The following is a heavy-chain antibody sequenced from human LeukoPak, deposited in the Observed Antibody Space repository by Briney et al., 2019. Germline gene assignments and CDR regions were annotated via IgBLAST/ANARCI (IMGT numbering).Heavy chain of an antibody. V-gene: IGHV3-21*01. D-gene: IGHD3-3*01. CDR3: ARGQRFLEWFPPMDV. CDR2: ISSSSSYI. CDR1: GFTFSSYS. J-gene: IGHJ6*04. Sequence: GRSLRLSCAASGFTFSSYSMNWVRQAPGKGLEWVSSISSSSSYIYYADSVKGRFTISRDNAKNSLYLQMNSLRAEDTAVYYCARGQRFLEWFPPMDVWGKGTTVTVSS.